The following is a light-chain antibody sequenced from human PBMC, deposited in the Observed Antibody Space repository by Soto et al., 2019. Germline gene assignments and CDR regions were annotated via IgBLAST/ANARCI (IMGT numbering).Light chain of an antibody. CDR3: QQYNNWPHT. CDR1: QSVSSN. Sequence: EIVMTQSPATLSVSPGERATLSCRASQSVSSNLAWYQQKPGQAPRLLIHGASTRATGIPARFSGSGSGTEFTLTISSLQSEDFAVYYCQQYNNWPHTFGQGTKLEI. V-gene: IGKV3-15*01. CDR2: GAS. J-gene: IGKJ2*01.